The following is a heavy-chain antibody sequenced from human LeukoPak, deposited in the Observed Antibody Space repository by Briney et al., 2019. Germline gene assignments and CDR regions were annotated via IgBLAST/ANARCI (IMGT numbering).Heavy chain of an antibody. D-gene: IGHD3-10*01. CDR2: IKQAGSEK. CDR3: ARVRGDYYFDY. Sequence: PGGSLRLSCAASGFTFGTYWMSWVRQAPGKGLEWVANIKQAGSEKYYVDSVKGRFTIFRDNAKNSLYLQVNSLRAEDTAIYHCARVRGDYYFDYWGQGTLVTVSS. CDR1: GFTFGTYW. V-gene: IGHV3-7*04. J-gene: IGHJ4*02.